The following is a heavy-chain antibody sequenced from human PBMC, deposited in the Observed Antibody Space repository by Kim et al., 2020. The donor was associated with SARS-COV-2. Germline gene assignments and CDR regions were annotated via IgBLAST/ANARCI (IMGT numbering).Heavy chain of an antibody. V-gene: IGHV7-4-1*02. CDR3: ARDRDPYYDFWSGYYSRFDP. J-gene: IGHJ5*02. Sequence: ASVKVSCKASGYTFTSYAMNWVRQAPGQGLEWMGWINTNTGNPTYAQGFTGRFVFSLDTSVSTAYLQISSLKAEDTAVYYCARDRDPYYDFWSGYYSRFDPWGQGTLVTVSS. D-gene: IGHD3-3*01. CDR1: GYTFTSYA. CDR2: INTNTGNP.